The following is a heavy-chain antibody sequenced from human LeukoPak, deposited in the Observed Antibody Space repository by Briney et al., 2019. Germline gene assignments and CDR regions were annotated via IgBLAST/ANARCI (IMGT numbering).Heavy chain of an antibody. CDR1: GYSISSGYY. Sequence: PSETLSLTCTVSGYSISSGYYWGWIRQPPGKGLEWIGSIYYSGSTYYNPSLKSRVTISVDTSKNQFSLKLSSVTAADTAVYYCARHSYGDPLFFDYWGQGTLVTVSS. CDR3: ARHSYGDPLFFDY. CDR2: IYYSGST. D-gene: IGHD4-17*01. J-gene: IGHJ4*02. V-gene: IGHV4-38-2*02.